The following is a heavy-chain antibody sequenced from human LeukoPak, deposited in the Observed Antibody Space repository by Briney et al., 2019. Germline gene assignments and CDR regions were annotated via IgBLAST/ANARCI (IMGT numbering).Heavy chain of an antibody. CDR1: GFTFNNYA. Sequence: GGSLRLSCAASGFTFNNYAMTWVRQTPGKGPEWVSLISWKGDTTAYAESVRGRFTISRDNAKNSLYLHMDSLRPEDTAFYHCARHRCSSTTCSFDSWGQGSLVTVSS. J-gene: IGHJ4*02. CDR2: ISWKGDTT. V-gene: IGHV3-20*01. CDR3: ARHRCSSTTCSFDS. D-gene: IGHD2-2*01.